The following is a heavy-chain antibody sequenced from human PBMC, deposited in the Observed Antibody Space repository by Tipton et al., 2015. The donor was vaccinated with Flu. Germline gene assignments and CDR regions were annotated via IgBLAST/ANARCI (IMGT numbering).Heavy chain of an antibody. CDR2: ISYSGST. J-gene: IGHJ5*02. D-gene: IGHD2-15*01. CDR1: GGSISSYY. Sequence: TLSLTCTVSGGSISSYYWSWIRQSPGKGLEWIGYISYSGSTNYNPSLKSRVTISVDTSKNQFSLKMSSVTAADTAVYYCARAPGRPCSANACPNWFDPCGQGTLVTVSS. V-gene: IGHV4-59*12. CDR3: ARAPGRPCSANACPNWFDP.